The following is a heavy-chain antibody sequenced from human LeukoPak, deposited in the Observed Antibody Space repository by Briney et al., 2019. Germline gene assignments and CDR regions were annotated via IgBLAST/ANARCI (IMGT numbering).Heavy chain of an antibody. J-gene: IGHJ6*03. CDR2: IYHSGST. D-gene: IGHD5-12*01. V-gene: IGHV4-38-2*01. CDR1: GFTFSSYA. CDR3: ARGGGYDEYYYYYYMDV. Sequence: GSLRLSCAASGFTFSSYAMSWVRQAPGKGLEWIGSIYHSGSTYYNPSLKSRVTISVDTSKNQLSLKLSSVTAADTAVYYCARGGGYDEYYYYYYMDVWGKGTTVTVSS.